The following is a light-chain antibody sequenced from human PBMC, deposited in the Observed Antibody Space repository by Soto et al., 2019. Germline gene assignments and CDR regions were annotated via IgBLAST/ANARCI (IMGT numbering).Light chain of an antibody. V-gene: IGKV3-20*01. Sequence: EIVLTQSPGTLSLSPGERATLSCRASQSVSSSYLAWYQPKPGQAPRLLIYGASSRATGIPDRFSGSGSGTDFTLTISRLEPEDFAVYYCQQYGRTFGQGTKVEIK. J-gene: IGKJ1*01. CDR3: QQYGRT. CDR1: QSVSSSY. CDR2: GAS.